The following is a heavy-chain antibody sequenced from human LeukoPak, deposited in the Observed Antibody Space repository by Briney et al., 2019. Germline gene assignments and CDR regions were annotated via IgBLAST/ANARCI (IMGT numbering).Heavy chain of an antibody. D-gene: IGHD3-16*01. J-gene: IGHJ6*02. CDR2: IYYSGST. Sequence: SETLSLTCTVSGGSISGYYWSWIRQPPGKGLEWIGRIYYSGSTNYNPSLKNRVTISVDTSKNQFSLKLSSVTAADTAVYYCARGGYYYGTDVWGQGTTVTVSS. V-gene: IGHV4-59*01. CDR3: ARGGYYYGTDV. CDR1: GGSISGYY.